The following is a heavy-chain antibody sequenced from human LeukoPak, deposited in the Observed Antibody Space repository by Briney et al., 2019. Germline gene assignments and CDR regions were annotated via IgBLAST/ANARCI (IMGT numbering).Heavy chain of an antibody. D-gene: IGHD3-3*01. CDR3: ARGRAIFGVVITYFDY. Sequence: SGTLSLTCAVSGGSISSSNWWSWVHQPPGKGLEWIGEIYHSGSTNYNPSLKSRVTISVDRSKNQFSLKLSSVTAADTAVYYCARGRAIFGVVITYFDYWGQGTLVTVSS. CDR2: IYHSGST. CDR1: GGSISSSNW. J-gene: IGHJ4*02. V-gene: IGHV4-4*02.